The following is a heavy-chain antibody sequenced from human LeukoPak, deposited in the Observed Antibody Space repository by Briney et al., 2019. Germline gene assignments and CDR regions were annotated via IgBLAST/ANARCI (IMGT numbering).Heavy chain of an antibody. CDR3: APQGVITDY. V-gene: IGHV3-23*01. Sequence: GGSLRLSCAPSGFTFSSYAMSWVRQAPGKGLEWVSGIVGGGGSSYYADSVKGRFTISRDNAKNSLYLQMNSLRAEDTAVYYCAPQGVITDYWGQGTLVTVSS. CDR1: GFTFSSYA. D-gene: IGHD3-22*01. CDR2: IVGGGGSS. J-gene: IGHJ4*02.